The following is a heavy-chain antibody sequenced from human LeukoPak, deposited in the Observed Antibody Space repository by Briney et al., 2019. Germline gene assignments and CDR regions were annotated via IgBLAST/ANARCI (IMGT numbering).Heavy chain of an antibody. CDR3: ATLPRGHLFDS. CDR1: GDTLTELS. J-gene: IGHJ4*02. CDR2: FVPEDGET. Sequence: ASVKVSCKLSGDTLTELSMHWVRQSPGKGLEWMGGFVPEDGETIYAQKFQGRVTMTEDTSTDTASMELSSLRSDDTAVYFCATLPRGHLFDSWGQGTLVTVSS. V-gene: IGHV1-24*01. D-gene: IGHD3-10*01.